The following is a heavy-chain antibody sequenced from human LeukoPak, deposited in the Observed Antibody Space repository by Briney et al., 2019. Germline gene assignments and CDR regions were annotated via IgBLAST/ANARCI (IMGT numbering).Heavy chain of an antibody. CDR3: ARVGEELLFDY. CDR2: IYYSGST. J-gene: IGHJ4*02. Sequence: PSETLSLTCTVSGGSISSYYWSWIRQPPGKGLEWIGYIYYSGSTNYNPSLKSRVTISVDTSKNQFSLKLSSVTAADTAVYYCARVGEELLFDYWGQGTLVTVSS. D-gene: IGHD3-10*01. V-gene: IGHV4-59*08. CDR1: GGSISSYY.